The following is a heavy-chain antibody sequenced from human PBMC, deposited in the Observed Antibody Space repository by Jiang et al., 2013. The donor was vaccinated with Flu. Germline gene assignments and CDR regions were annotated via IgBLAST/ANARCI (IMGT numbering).Heavy chain of an antibody. Sequence: GSGLVKPSETLSLTCTVSGGSISSYYWSWIRQPPGKGLEWIGYIYYSGSTNYNPSLKSRVTISVDTSKNQFSLKLSSVTAADTAVYYCARGVTWVEYWGQGTLVTVSS. V-gene: IGHV4-59*01. CDR2: IYYSGST. CDR1: GGSISSYY. D-gene: IGHD2-21*02. CDR3: ARGVTWVEY. J-gene: IGHJ4*02.